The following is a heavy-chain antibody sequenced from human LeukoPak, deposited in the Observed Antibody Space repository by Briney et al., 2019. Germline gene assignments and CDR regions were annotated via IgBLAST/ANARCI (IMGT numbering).Heavy chain of an antibody. D-gene: IGHD6-6*01. CDR3: ARPPHEYSSSHIDY. Sequence: GGSLRLSCAASRFTFSSYAMHWVRQAPGKGLEWVAVISYDGSNKYYADSVKGRFTISRDNSKNTLYLQMNSLRAEDTAVYYCARPPHEYSSSHIDYWGQGTLVTVSS. V-gene: IGHV3-30-3*01. J-gene: IGHJ4*02. CDR1: RFTFSSYA. CDR2: ISYDGSNK.